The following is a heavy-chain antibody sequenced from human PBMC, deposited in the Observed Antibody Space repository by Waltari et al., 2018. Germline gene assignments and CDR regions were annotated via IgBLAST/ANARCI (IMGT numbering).Heavy chain of an antibody. V-gene: IGHV1-69*05. J-gene: IGHJ4*02. D-gene: IGHD6-19*01. CDR2: IIPIFGTA. CDR3: ARVSGSGWSY. CDR1: GGLFSRYP. Sequence: QVQLVQSGAEVKKPGSSVKVSCKAFGGLFSRYPILWVRQAPGQGLEWMGGIIPIFGTANYAQKFQGRVTITTDESTSTAYMELSSLRSEDTAVYYCARVSGSGWSYWGQGTLVTVSS.